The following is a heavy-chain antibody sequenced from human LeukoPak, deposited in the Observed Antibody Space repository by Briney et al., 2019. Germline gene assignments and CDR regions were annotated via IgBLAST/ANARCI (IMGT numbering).Heavy chain of an antibody. V-gene: IGHV3-33*01. Sequence: GGSLRLSCAASGSTFSNYAMHWVRQAPGKGLEWVAVIWYDGSNKYYADSVKGRFTISRDNSENTLYLQMNSLRAEDTAVYYCARDIYFYGDYVIDYWGQGTLVTVSS. CDR3: ARDIYFYGDYVIDY. J-gene: IGHJ4*02. D-gene: IGHD4-17*01. CDR1: GSTFSNYA. CDR2: IWYDGSNK.